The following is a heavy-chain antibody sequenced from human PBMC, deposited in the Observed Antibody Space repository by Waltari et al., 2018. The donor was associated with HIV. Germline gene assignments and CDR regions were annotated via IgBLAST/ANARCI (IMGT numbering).Heavy chain of an antibody. Sequence: QVQLVQSGAEVKKPGASVKVSCKASGYTFTSYAMHSVRPAPGPSLEWMGWINAGNGNKKYSQKFQGRVTITRDTSASTAYMELSSLRSEDTAVYYCARTPGGCSGGSCYSRGYAFDIWGQGTMVTVSS. CDR2: INAGNGNK. CDR3: ARTPGGCSGGSCYSRGYAFDI. CDR1: GYTFTSYA. D-gene: IGHD2-15*01. V-gene: IGHV1-3*01. J-gene: IGHJ3*02.